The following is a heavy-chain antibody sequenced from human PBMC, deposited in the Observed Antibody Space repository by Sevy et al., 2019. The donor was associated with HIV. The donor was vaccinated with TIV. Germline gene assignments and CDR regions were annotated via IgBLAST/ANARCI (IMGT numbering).Heavy chain of an antibody. V-gene: IGHV3-21*06. CDR2: VSGSSNYM. CDR3: ARGPPDGSYDYFDY. CDR1: GFTFIRYN. J-gene: IGHJ4*02. D-gene: IGHD1-26*01. Sequence: GGSLRLSCAASGFTFIRYNMNWVRQAPGKGLEWVSSVSGSSNYMYYAESLKGRFIISRDNAKDTLYLQMNSLRADDTAVYYCARGPPDGSYDYFDYWSQGTLVTVSS.